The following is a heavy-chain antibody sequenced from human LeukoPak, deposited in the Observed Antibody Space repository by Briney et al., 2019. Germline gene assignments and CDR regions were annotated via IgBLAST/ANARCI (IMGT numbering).Heavy chain of an antibody. Sequence: SETLSLTCTVSGVSVTTYYWSWIRQPAGKGLEWVGRIYTSGSTNYNPSLESRVTLSADTSKNKFSLKMSSVTAADTAVYYCARNVAVTPWYFDLWGRGTLVTVSS. CDR3: ARNVAVTPWYFDL. CDR2: IYTSGST. J-gene: IGHJ2*01. V-gene: IGHV4-4*07. CDR1: GVSVTTYY. D-gene: IGHD4-17*01.